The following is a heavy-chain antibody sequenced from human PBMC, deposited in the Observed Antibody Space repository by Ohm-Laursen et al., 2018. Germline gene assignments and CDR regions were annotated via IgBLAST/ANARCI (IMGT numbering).Heavy chain of an antibody. CDR1: GASTSKGGYY. Sequence: TLSLTWPVSGASTSKGGYYWSWIRQHPGKGLEWIGYIYDSGSTYYNPSLKSRVSISADTSKNQFSLKVTSVTAADTAVYFCARGRQELSSGWYTYFFDFWGQGSLVTVSS. J-gene: IGHJ4*02. CDR2: IYDSGST. V-gene: IGHV4-31*02. D-gene: IGHD6-19*01. CDR3: ARGRQELSSGWYTYFFDF.